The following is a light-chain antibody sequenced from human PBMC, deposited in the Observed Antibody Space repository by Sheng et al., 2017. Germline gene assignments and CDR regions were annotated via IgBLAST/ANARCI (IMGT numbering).Light chain of an antibody. CDR3: SSYTRSSTVV. J-gene: IGLJ2*01. CDR2: DVS. V-gene: IGLV2-14*03. CDR1: SRDIGDYNY. Sequence: QSALTQPASVSGSPGQSITISCTGTSRDIGDYNYVSWYQQHPGKAPKFMIYDVSKRPSGVSNRFSGSKYGNTASLTISGFQAEDEANYYCSSYTRSSTVVFGGGTKLTVL.